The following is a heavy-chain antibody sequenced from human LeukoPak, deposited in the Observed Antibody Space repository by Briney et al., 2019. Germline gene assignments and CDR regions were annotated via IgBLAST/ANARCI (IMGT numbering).Heavy chain of an antibody. Sequence: GGSLRLSCAASGFTFSSSGIGFVRQAPGTGLGLVSGFSGTVNTIYYADSVKGRFTISRDISTNTLFLEMNSLRAEDTAIYYCAKVHRPGYSCNDNWGQGTRVTVSS. CDR1: GFTFSSSG. D-gene: IGHD5-18*01. CDR2: FSGTVNTI. CDR3: AKVHRPGYSCNDN. V-gene: IGHV3-23*01. J-gene: IGHJ4*02.